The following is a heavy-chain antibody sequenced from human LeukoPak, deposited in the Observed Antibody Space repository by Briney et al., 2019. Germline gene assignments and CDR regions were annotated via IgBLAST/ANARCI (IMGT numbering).Heavy chain of an antibody. V-gene: IGHV3-43*02. Sequence: RSLPLSSAASRLTLPYYAMDWVRPAPGQGKGWVSLLSGDGGSTYDAGSVKGRFTISRDNSKNSLYLQMDSLRTEDTALSYCAKDGYGVYDYWGQGTLVTVSS. D-gene: IGHD4-17*01. CDR1: RLTLPYYA. CDR2: LSGDGGST. CDR3: AKDGYGVYDY. J-gene: IGHJ4*02.